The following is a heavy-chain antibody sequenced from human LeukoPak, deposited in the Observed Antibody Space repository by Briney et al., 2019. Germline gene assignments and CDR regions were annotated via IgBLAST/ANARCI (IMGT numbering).Heavy chain of an antibody. CDR1: GGSVSSGSSY. V-gene: IGHV4-61*01. D-gene: IGHD2-2*01. J-gene: IGHJ4*02. CDR3: AREDCSSSTCCFNS. Sequence: SETLSLTCTVSGGSVSSGSSYWRWIRQPPGKGLEWIGYIYYSGSTSYNPSLKSRITMSVDTSKNQFSLKLSSVTAADTAVYYCAREDCSSSTCCFNSWGQGTLVTVSS. CDR2: IYYSGST.